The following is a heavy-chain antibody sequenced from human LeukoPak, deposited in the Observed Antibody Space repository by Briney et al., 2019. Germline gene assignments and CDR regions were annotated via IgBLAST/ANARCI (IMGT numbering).Heavy chain of an antibody. CDR3: ARDRGGYSGSYFGMAY. CDR2: INPNSGGT. J-gene: IGHJ4*02. CDR1: GYTFTGYY. D-gene: IGHD1-26*01. V-gene: IGHV1-2*02. Sequence: ASVEVSCKASGYTFTGYYMHWVRQAPGQGLEWMGWINPNSGGTNYAQKFQGRVTITRDTSANTAYMELSSLRSEDTAVYYCARDRGGYSGSYFGMAYWGQGTLVTVSS.